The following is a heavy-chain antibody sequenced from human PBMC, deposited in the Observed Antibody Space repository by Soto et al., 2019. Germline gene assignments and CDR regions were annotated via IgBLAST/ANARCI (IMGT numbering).Heavy chain of an antibody. CDR3: ARVERGTTTTVVDAFDI. V-gene: IGHV4-34*01. CDR1: GGFVSSGNYY. CDR2: MSHSGGT. Sequence: QVQLQQWGAGLLKPSETLSLTCAVYGGFVSSGNYYWSWIRQPPGNGLEWIGEMSHSGGTHFNPCLKSRVTISVDTSKNQFSRKMTCVTAADTALYYCARVERGTTTTVVDAFDIWGPGTMVTVSS. D-gene: IGHD4-4*01. J-gene: IGHJ3*02.